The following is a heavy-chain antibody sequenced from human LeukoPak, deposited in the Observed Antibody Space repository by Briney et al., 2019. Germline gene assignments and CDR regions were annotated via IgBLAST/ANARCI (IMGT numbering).Heavy chain of an antibody. V-gene: IGHV4-59*01. J-gene: IGHJ3*02. CDR2: IYYTGTT. CDR1: GGSINNYY. Sequence: NPSETLSLTCTVSGGSINNYYWSWIRQPPGKGLEWIGYIYYTGTTNYNPSLKSRVTISIDTSKGQFSLKLRSVTAADTAVYYCARHERDASLDHALDIWGQGTMVTVSS. D-gene: IGHD5-24*01. CDR3: ARHERDASLDHALDI.